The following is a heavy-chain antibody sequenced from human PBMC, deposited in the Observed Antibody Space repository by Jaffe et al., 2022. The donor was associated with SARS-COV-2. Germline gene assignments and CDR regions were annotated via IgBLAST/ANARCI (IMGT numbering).Heavy chain of an antibody. D-gene: IGHD3-10*01. Sequence: EVQLLESGGGLVQPGGSLRLSCAGSGFTFSNYAMSWVRQAPGKGLEWVSGISGSGANTYYADSVKGRFTISRDNSKNTLFLHMNRLRPDDTAVYYCAKANGAHTSTQYHWGQGTLVTVSS. CDR1: GFTFSNYA. J-gene: IGHJ5*02. V-gene: IGHV3-23*01. CDR2: ISGSGANT. CDR3: AKANGAHTSTQYH.